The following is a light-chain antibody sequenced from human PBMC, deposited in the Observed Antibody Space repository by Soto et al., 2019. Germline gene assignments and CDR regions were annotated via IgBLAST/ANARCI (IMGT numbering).Light chain of an antibody. V-gene: IGKV4-1*01. Sequence: VMTQAPDSLAVSLGERATINCKSSQSVLYNSNNKNHLGWFQEKPGHTPKLLIYGASFRTSGVPDRFRGSGSGTDFTLTISSLQAEDVAVYYCQQYYSIPFTFGQGTKLEI. CDR2: GAS. CDR1: QSVLYNSNNKNH. CDR3: QQYYSIPFT. J-gene: IGKJ2*01.